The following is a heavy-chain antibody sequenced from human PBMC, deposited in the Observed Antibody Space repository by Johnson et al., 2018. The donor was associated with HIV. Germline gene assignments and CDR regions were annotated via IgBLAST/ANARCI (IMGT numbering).Heavy chain of an antibody. CDR1: GLIDSRNY. V-gene: IGHV3-53*01. CDR2: INWNGGST. CDR3: ARDLPLIHTVTSHRGAFDI. Sequence: VQLVESGGALIQPGGSLRLSCVASGLIDSRNYMGWVRQPPGKGLEWVSGINWNGGSTYYADSVKGRFTISRDTSKNTLYLQMNSLRAEDTAVYYCARDLPLIHTVTSHRGAFDIWGQGTMVTVSS. J-gene: IGHJ3*02. D-gene: IGHD4-11*01.